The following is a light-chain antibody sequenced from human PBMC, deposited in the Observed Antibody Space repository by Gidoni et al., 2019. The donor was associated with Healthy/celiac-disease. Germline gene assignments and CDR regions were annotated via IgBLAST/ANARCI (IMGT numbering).Light chain of an antibody. CDR2: QDS. Sequence: SYELPQPPSVSVSPGQTASITCSGDKLGDKYACWYQQKPGQSPVLVIYQDSKRPSGIPEGFSGSNSGNTATLTISGTQAMDEADYYCQAWDSSTAVFGGGTKLTVL. CDR3: QAWDSSTAV. V-gene: IGLV3-1*01. CDR1: KLGDKY. J-gene: IGLJ2*01.